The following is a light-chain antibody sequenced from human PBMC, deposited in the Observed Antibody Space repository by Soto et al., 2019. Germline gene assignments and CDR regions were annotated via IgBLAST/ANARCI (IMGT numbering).Light chain of an antibody. CDR3: QQYGSSGT. Sequence: EIVLTQSPGTLSLSPGERATLSCRASQTVSSSFLAWYQQKSGQAPRLLIYGESNRATGIPDRFSGSGSGTDFTLTISRLEPEDFAVYYCQQYGSSGTFGQGTKVDIK. J-gene: IGKJ1*01. CDR1: QTVSSSF. CDR2: GES. V-gene: IGKV3-20*01.